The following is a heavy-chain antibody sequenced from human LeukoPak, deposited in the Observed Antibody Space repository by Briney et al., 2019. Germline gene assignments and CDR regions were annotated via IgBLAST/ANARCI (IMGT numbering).Heavy chain of an antibody. D-gene: IGHD6-13*01. CDR3: ARAGGEQQPLLA. V-gene: IGHV3-21*01. Sequence: GGSLRLSCDASGFSFRDYSMNWVRQAPGKGLEWVSSISNTRTYIYYADSVKGRFTISRDNAKNSLYLQMNSLRAEDTAVYYCARAGGEQQPLLAWGQGTLVTVSS. J-gene: IGHJ5*02. CDR2: ISNTRTYI. CDR1: GFSFRDYS.